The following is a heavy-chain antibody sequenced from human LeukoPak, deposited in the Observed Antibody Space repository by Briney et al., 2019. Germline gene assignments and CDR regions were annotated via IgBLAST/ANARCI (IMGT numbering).Heavy chain of an antibody. Sequence: PSATLSLTCTVSGGSISSSSYYWGWIRQPPGKGLEWIGSIYYSESTYYNPSLKSRVTISVDTSKNQFSLKLSSVTAAGTAVYYCARQPRYCSGGSCLDDAFDIWGQGTMVTVSS. V-gene: IGHV4-39*01. CDR2: IYYSEST. D-gene: IGHD2-15*01. CDR3: ARQPRYCSGGSCLDDAFDI. J-gene: IGHJ3*02. CDR1: GGSISSSSYY.